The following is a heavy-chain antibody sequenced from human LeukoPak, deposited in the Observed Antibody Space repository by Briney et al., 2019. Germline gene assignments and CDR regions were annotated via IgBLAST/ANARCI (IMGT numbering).Heavy chain of an antibody. J-gene: IGHJ5*02. Sequence: SETLSLTCTVSGGSISSGDYYWSWIRQPPGKGLKWVGYIYYSGSSYYNPSLKSRVTISVDTSKNQFSLKLTSVTAADTAVYYCARPYYYDSRIDPWGQGTLVTVSS. D-gene: IGHD3-22*01. CDR3: ARPYYYDSRIDP. CDR2: IYYSGSS. V-gene: IGHV4-30-4*01. CDR1: GGSISSGDYY.